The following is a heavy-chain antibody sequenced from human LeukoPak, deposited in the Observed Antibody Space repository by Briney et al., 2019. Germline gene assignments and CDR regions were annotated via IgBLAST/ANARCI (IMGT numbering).Heavy chain of an antibody. CDR2: INPNSGGT. CDR1: GYTFTTYG. CDR3: AIQIYCSGGSCYDNYFDY. V-gene: IGHV1-18*01. J-gene: IGHJ4*02. D-gene: IGHD2-15*01. Sequence: GASVKVSCKTSGYTFTTYGISWVRQAPGQGLEWMGWINPNSGGTNYAQKLQGRVTMTTDTSTSTAYMELRSLRSDDTAVYYCAIQIYCSGGSCYDNYFDYWGQGTLVTVSS.